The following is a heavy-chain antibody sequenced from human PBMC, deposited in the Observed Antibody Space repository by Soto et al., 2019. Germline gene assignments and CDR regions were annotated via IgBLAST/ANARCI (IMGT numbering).Heavy chain of an antibody. V-gene: IGHV3-7*01. CDR1: GFTLSSYW. D-gene: IGHD1-26*01. J-gene: IGHJ4*01. Sequence: PGGSLRLSCAASGFTLSSYWMSWVRQAPGKGLEWVANIKQDGSEKYYVDSVKGRFTIFRDNAKNSLYLQMNSLRDEDTAVYFCVRDRDLYRDMFQADLWGQGTLVTVSS. CDR3: VRDRDLYRDMFQADL. CDR2: IKQDGSEK.